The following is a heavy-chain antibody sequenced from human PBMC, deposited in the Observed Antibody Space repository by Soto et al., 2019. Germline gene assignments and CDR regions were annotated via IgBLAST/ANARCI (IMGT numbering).Heavy chain of an antibody. V-gene: IGHV3-23*01. D-gene: IGHD6-13*01. CDR1: GFTFSSYA. Sequence: HPGGSLRLSCAASGFTFSSYATSWVRQAPGKGLEWVSAISGSGGSTYYADSVKGRFTISRDNSKNTLYLQMNSLRAEDTAVYYCAKDLLRRSSPYWGQGTLVTVSS. CDR3: AKDLLRRSSPY. CDR2: ISGSGGST. J-gene: IGHJ4*02.